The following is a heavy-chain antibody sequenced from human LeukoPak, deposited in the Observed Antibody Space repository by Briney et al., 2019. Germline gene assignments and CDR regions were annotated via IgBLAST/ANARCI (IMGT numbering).Heavy chain of an antibody. CDR3: ARVTYYYDSSGYHPYYFDY. J-gene: IGHJ4*02. D-gene: IGHD3-22*01. CDR2: IYYSGST. CDR1: GGSISSYY. Sequence: SETLSLTRTVSGGSISSYYWSWIRQPPGKGLEWIGYIYYSGSTNYNPSLKSRVTISVDTSKNQFSLKLSSVTAADTAVYYCARVTYYYDSSGYHPYYFDYWGQGTLVTVSS. V-gene: IGHV4-59*01.